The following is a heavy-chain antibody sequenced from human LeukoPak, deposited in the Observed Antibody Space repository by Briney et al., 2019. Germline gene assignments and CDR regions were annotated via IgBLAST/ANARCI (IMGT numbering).Heavy chain of an antibody. Sequence: SQTLSLTCTVSGGSISSSSYYWGWIRQPPGKGLEWIGSIYYSGSTNYNPSLKSRVTISVDTSKNQFSLKLSSVTAADTAVYYCARAVHYYDRLDYWGQGTLVTVSS. CDR1: GGSISSSSYY. CDR3: ARAVHYYDRLDY. CDR2: IYYSGST. J-gene: IGHJ4*02. V-gene: IGHV4-39*07. D-gene: IGHD3-22*01.